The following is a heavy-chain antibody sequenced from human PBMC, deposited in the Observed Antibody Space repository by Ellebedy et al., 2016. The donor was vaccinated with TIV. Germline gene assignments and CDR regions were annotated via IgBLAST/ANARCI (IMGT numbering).Heavy chain of an antibody. D-gene: IGHD5-18*01. J-gene: IGHJ4*02. CDR3: VRAHSYGYDTY. CDR2: IYPGDSDT. Sequence: GGSLRLSXKGSGYSFTSYWIGWVRQMPGKGLEWMGIIYPGDSDTRYSPSFQGQVTISADKSISTAYLQWSSLKASDTAMYYCVRAHSYGYDTYWGQGTLVTVSS. CDR1: GYSFTSYW. V-gene: IGHV5-51*01.